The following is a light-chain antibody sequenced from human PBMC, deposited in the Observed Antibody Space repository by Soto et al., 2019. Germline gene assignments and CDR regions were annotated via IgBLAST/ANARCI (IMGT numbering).Light chain of an antibody. Sequence: DIQMTQSPSYLPTSVGDRVTITCRASQTIYNYVTWYQQKPGKAPRLLIFGASRVQNGIPSRFSGSGSGTDFTLTINDVQPEDFATYFCQQTSSAPRTFGQGTTLEI. CDR1: QTIYNY. CDR3: QQTSSAPRT. J-gene: IGKJ2*01. V-gene: IGKV1-39*01. CDR2: GAS.